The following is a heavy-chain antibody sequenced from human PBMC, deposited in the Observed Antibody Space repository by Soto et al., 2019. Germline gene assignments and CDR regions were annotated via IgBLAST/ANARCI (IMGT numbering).Heavy chain of an antibody. CDR3: AKDTPSIAARPYYYYGMDV. CDR1: GFTFSSYG. D-gene: IGHD6-6*01. J-gene: IGHJ6*02. Sequence: GGSLRLSRAASGFTFSSYGMHWVRQAPGKGLEWVAVISYDGSNKYYVDSVKGRFTISRDNSKNTLYLQMNSLRAEDTAVYYCAKDTPSIAARPYYYYGMDVWGQGTTVTVSS. CDR2: ISYDGSNK. V-gene: IGHV3-30*18.